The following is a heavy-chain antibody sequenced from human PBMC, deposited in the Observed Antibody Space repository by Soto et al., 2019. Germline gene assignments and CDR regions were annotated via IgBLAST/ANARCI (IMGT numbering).Heavy chain of an antibody. CDR2: ISYDGSNK. CDR1: GFTFSSYA. Sequence: GGSLRLSCAASGFTFSSYAMHWVRQAPGKGLEWVAVISYDGSNKYYADSVKGRFTISRDNSKNTLYLQMNSLRAEDTAVYYCARDYYGSGSSTRHYYGMDVWGQGTTVTVSS. CDR3: ARDYYGSGSSTRHYYGMDV. V-gene: IGHV3-30-3*01. D-gene: IGHD3-10*01. J-gene: IGHJ6*02.